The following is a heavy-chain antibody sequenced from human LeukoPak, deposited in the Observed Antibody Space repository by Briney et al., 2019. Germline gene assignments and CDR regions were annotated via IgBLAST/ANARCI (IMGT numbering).Heavy chain of an antibody. CDR2: ISGRDGST. CDR3: ATAGYSNRNY. J-gene: IGHJ4*02. CDR1: GFTFSSFA. D-gene: IGHD6-13*01. Sequence: GGSLRLSCAASGFTFSSFAIGWVRQAPGKGLQWVSSISGRDGSTYYAASVKGRFTISRDNSKNTLYLQMNSLRDEDTAVYYCATAGYSNRNYWGQGTLVTVSS. V-gene: IGHV3-23*01.